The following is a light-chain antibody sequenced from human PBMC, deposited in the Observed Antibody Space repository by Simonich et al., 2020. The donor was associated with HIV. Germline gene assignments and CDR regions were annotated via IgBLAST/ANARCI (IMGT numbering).Light chain of an antibody. CDR1: QSLSSW. CDR3: QQYNSYST. V-gene: IGKV1-5*03. Sequence: DIQMTQSPSSLSASVGDRVTITCRASQSLSSWLAWYQQKQGKAPKLLIYKASSLESGVPSRFSGSGSWTEFTLTISSLQPDDFATYYCQQYNSYSTFGQGTKVEIK. CDR2: KAS. J-gene: IGKJ1*01.